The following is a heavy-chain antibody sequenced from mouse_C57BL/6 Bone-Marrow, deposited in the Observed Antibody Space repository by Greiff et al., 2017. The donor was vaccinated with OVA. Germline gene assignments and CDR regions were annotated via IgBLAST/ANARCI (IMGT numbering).Heavy chain of an antibody. D-gene: IGHD4-1*01. CDR2: IDPENGDT. CDR3: TLLPYWYAMYY. Sequence: EVHLVESGAELVRPGASVKLSCTASGFNIKDDYMHWVKQRPEQGLEWIGWIDPENGDTEYASKFQGQATITADTSSNTAYLQLSILTSEDTAVDYCTLLPYWYAMYYWGQGTAVTVSS. CDR1: GFNIKDDY. J-gene: IGHJ4*01. V-gene: IGHV14-4*01.